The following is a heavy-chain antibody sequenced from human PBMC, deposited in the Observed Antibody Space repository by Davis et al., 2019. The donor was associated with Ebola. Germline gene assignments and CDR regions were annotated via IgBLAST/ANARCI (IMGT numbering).Heavy chain of an antibody. J-gene: IGHJ6*02. D-gene: IGHD2-2*02. Sequence: MPSETLSLTCTVSGGSISSYYWSWIRQPPGKGLEWIGYIYYSGSTNYNPSLKSRVTISVDTSKNQFSLKLSSVTAADTAVYYCARSPIVVVPAAIVLYYGMDVWGQGTTVTVSS. CDR1: GGSISSYY. CDR3: ARSPIVVVPAAIVLYYGMDV. CDR2: IYYSGST. V-gene: IGHV4-59*01.